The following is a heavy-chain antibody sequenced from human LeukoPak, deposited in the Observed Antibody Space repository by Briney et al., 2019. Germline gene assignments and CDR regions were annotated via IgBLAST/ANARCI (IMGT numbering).Heavy chain of an antibody. CDR2: INHSGST. CDR1: GGSFSGYY. CDR3: ARNAGIAAAGTSSWYFDL. D-gene: IGHD6-13*01. J-gene: IGHJ2*01. Sequence: SETLSLTCAVYGGSFSGYYWSWIRQPPGKGLEWIGEINHSGSTNYNPSLKSRVTISVDTSKNQFSLKLSSVTAADTAVYYCARNAGIAAAGTSSWYFDLWGRGTLVTVSS. V-gene: IGHV4-34*01.